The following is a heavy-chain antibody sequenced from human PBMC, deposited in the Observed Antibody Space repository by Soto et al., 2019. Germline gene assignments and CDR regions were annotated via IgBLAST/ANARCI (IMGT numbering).Heavy chain of an antibody. J-gene: IGHJ6*02. Sequence: PSETLSLTCTVSGGSISSSSYYWGWIRQPPGKGLEWIGSIYYSGSTYYNPSLKSRATISVDTSKNQFSLKLSSVTAADTAVYYCATRERGSADGGNYYYYGMDVWGQGTTVTVSS. CDR1: GGSISSSSYY. V-gene: IGHV4-39*01. CDR3: ATRERGSADGGNYYYYGMDV. CDR2: IYYSGST. D-gene: IGHD1-26*01.